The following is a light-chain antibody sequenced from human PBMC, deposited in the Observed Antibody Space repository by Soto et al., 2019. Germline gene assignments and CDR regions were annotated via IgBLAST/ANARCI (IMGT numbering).Light chain of an antibody. CDR3: MQPLQSWT. J-gene: IGKJ1*01. CDR2: LGS. CDR1: QSLLHSNGYNY. V-gene: IGKV2-28*01. Sequence: DIVMTQSPLSLPVTPGEPASISCRSSQSLLHSNGYNYLDWYLQKPGQSPQLLIYLGSNRATGVPDRVSGSGSGTDFTLKISRVEAEDVGFYYCMQPLQSWTFGQGTKVEIK.